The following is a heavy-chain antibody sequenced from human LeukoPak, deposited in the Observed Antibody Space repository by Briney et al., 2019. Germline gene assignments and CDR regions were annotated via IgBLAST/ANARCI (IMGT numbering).Heavy chain of an antibody. D-gene: IGHD2-2*01. J-gene: IGHJ4*02. V-gene: IGHV5-51*01. Sequence: GESLKISCKGSEYSFTSYWIGWVRQMPGKGLEWMGIIYPGDSDTRYSPSFQGQVTISADKSISTAYLQWSSLKASDTAMYYCARAGYCSSTSCYDWFDYWGQGTLVTVSS. CDR2: IYPGDSDT. CDR1: EYSFTSYW. CDR3: ARAGYCSSTSCYDWFDY.